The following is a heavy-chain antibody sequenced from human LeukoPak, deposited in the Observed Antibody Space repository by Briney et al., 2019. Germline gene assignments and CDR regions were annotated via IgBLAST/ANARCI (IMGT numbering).Heavy chain of an antibody. Sequence: GRSLRLSCAASGFTFSSYGMHWVRQAPGKGLEWVAVIWYDGSNKYYADSVKGRFPISRDNSKNTLYLQMNSLRTEDTAVYYCARWGQLWSYPLDYWGQGTLVTVSS. J-gene: IGHJ4*02. CDR2: IWYDGSNK. CDR1: GFTFSSYG. D-gene: IGHD5-18*01. V-gene: IGHV3-33*01. CDR3: ARWGQLWSYPLDY.